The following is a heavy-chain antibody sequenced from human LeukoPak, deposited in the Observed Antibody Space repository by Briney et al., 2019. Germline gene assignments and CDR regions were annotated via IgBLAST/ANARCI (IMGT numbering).Heavy chain of an antibody. CDR1: GFTFSSYS. CDR2: ISSSSSYI. V-gene: IGHV3-21*01. J-gene: IGHJ3*02. CDR3: ARDKVAAALIGVNAFDI. Sequence: GGSLRLSCAASGFTFSSYSMNWVRQAPGKGLEWASSISSSSSYIYYADSVKGRFTISRDNAKNSLYLQMNSLRAEDTAVYYCARDKVAAALIGVNAFDIWGQGTMVTVSS. D-gene: IGHD6-13*01.